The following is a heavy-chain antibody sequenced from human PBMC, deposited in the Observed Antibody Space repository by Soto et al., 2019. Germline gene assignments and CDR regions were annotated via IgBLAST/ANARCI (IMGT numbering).Heavy chain of an antibody. Sequence: QVQLVQSGAEVKKPGSSVKVSCKASGGTFSSYAISWVRQAPGQGLEWMGGIIPIFGTANYAQKFQGRDTITADKSTSTAYMELSSLRSEDTAVYYCARTPSVAGPYYYYGMDVWGQGTTVTVSS. J-gene: IGHJ6*02. V-gene: IGHV1-69*06. CDR3: ARTPSVAGPYYYYGMDV. CDR2: IIPIFGTA. D-gene: IGHD6-19*01. CDR1: GGTFSSYA.